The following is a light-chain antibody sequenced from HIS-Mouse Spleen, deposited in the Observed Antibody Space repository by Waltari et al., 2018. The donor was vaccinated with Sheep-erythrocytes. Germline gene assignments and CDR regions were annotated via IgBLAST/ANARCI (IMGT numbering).Light chain of an antibody. V-gene: IGLV2-23*01. CDR1: SRDVGSYNL. CDR2: EGS. J-gene: IGLJ3*02. Sequence: QSALTQPASVSGSPGQSITISCTGTSRDVGSYNLFSWYQQHPGKAPKLMIYEGSQRPSGVSNRFSGSKSGNTASLTISGLQAEDEADYYCCSYAGSSTPWVFGGGTKLTVL. CDR3: CSYAGSSTPWV.